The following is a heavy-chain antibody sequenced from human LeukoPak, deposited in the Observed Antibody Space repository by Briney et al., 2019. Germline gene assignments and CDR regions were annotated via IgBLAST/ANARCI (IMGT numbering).Heavy chain of an antibody. J-gene: IGHJ5*02. CDR2: IWYDRSNK. D-gene: IGHD1-26*01. CDR3: ARDLVGATGWFDP. V-gene: IGHV3-33*01. Sequence: GGSLRLSCAASGFTFSSYGMHWVRQAPGKGLEWVAVIWYDRSNKYYADSVKGRFTISRDNSKNTLYLQMNSLRAEDTAVYYCARDLVGATGWFDPWGQGTLVTVSS. CDR1: GFTFSSYG.